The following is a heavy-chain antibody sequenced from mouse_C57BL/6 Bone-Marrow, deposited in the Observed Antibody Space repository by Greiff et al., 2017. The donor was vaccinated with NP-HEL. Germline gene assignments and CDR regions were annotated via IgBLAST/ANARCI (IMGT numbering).Heavy chain of an antibody. CDR2: INRCGSYT. Sequence: EVHLVESGGDLVKPGGSLKLSCAASGFTFSSYGMSWVRQTPDQRLEWVATINRCGSYTYYTHSVKGRFTISRDNAKNTLYLQMSSLKSEDTAMYYCARHYYSNYCDYWGQGTTLTVSS. V-gene: IGHV5-6*01. CDR1: GFTFSSYG. J-gene: IGHJ2*01. D-gene: IGHD2-5*01. CDR3: ARHYYSNYCDY.